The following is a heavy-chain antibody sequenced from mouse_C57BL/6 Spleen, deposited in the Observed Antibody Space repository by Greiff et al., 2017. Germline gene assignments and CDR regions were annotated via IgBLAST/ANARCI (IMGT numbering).Heavy chain of an antibody. CDR3: TVSHDGYYLRFAY. CDR1: GYTFTDYE. CDR2: IDPETGGT. Sequence: QVQLKQSGAELVRPGASVTLSCKASGYTFTDYEMHWVKQTPVHGLEWIGAIDPETGGTAYNQKFKGKAILTADKSSSTAYMELRSLTSEDSAVYYCTVSHDGYYLRFAYWGQGTLVTVSA. J-gene: IGHJ3*01. V-gene: IGHV1-15*01. D-gene: IGHD2-3*01.